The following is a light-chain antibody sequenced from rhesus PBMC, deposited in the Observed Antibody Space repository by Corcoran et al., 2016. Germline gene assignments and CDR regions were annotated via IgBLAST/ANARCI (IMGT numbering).Light chain of an antibody. CDR1: QDIAIY. CDR2: STA. J-gene: IGKJ1*01. CDR3: QQGNSHPWT. Sequence: DIQMSQSPSSLSSSVGDRVTITCRPSQDIAIYLSWYQQKPGKTPKLLIYSTASLASGVPSRFSGSGSGTDFTLTISSLQPEDFATYYCQQGNSHPWTFGQGTKVDIK. V-gene: IGKV1-32*02.